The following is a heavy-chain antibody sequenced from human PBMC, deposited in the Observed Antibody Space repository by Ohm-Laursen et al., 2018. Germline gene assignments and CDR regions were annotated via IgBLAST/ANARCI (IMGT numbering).Heavy chain of an antibody. CDR1: GFTFSSYG. V-gene: IGHV3-33*01. Sequence: RSLRLSCTASGFTFSSYGMHWVRQAPGKGLEWVAVIWYDGSNKYYADSVKGRFTISRDNSKNTLYLQMNSLRAEDTAVYYCARGDHHSIAARPPYYYYGMDVWGQGTTVTVSS. CDR3: ARGDHHSIAARPPYYYYGMDV. J-gene: IGHJ6*02. CDR2: IWYDGSNK. D-gene: IGHD6-6*01.